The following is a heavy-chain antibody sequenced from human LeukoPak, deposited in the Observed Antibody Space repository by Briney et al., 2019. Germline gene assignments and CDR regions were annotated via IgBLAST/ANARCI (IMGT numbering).Heavy chain of an antibody. D-gene: IGHD5-24*01. J-gene: IGHJ4*02. CDR2: IKEDGTET. V-gene: IGHV3-7*03. Sequence: GGSLRLSCAASGFMFSSNWMSWVRLAPGKGLEWVANIKEDGTETYYVDSVKGRFTISRDNAKNSLYLQMNSLRVEDTAVYYCAKQGRSLQTYWGQGTLVTVSS. CDR3: AKQGRSLQTY. CDR1: GFMFSSNW.